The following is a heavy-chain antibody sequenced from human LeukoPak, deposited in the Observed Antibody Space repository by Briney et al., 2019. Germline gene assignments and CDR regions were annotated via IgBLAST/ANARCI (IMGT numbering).Heavy chain of an antibody. V-gene: IGHV3-48*03. Sequence: GGSLRLSCAASGFTFSSYEMNWVRQAPGKGLEWVSYISSSGSTIYYADSVKGRFTISRDNAKNSLYLQMNSLRAEDTAVYYCARARCSSTSRYRGYYGMDVWGQGTTVTVSS. CDR1: GFTFSSYE. CDR2: ISSSGSTI. J-gene: IGHJ6*02. CDR3: ARARCSSTSRYRGYYGMDV. D-gene: IGHD2-2*01.